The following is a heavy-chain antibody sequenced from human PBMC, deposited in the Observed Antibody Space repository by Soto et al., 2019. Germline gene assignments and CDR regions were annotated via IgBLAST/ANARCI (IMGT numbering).Heavy chain of an antibody. V-gene: IGHV3-23*01. CDR2: ISGSGGST. Sequence: GKGREWVSAISGSGGSTYYADSVKGRFTISSDHSKNTLYLQMNSLRAADTAVYYCEKEDGLRSSCSVLEYWRQGSFVIVSP. J-gene: IGHJ4*02. D-gene: IGHD6-13*01. CDR3: EKEDGLRSSCSVLEY.